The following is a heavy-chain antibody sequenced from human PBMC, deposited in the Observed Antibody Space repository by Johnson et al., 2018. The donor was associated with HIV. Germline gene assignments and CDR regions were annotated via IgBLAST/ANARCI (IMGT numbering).Heavy chain of an antibody. CDR2: ISSSGSTI. D-gene: IGHD6-19*01. Sequence: QVQLVESGGGLVKPGGSLRLSCAASGFTFSDYYMSWIRQAPGKGLEWVSYISSSGSTIYYADSVKGRFTISRDNSKNTLYLQMNSLRAEDTAMYYCARDGCIAVAGPTQGCAFDIWGQGTMVTVSS. J-gene: IGHJ3*02. CDR3: ARDGCIAVAGPTQGCAFDI. V-gene: IGHV3-11*04. CDR1: GFTFSDYY.